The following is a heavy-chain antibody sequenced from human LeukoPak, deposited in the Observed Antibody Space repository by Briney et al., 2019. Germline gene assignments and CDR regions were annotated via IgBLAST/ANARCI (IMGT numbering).Heavy chain of an antibody. Sequence: SETLSLTCAVYGGSFSGYYWSWIRQPPGKGLEWIGEINHSGSTNYNPSLKSRVTISVDTSKNQFSLKLSSVTAADTAVYYCASVYKYGMDVWGQGTTVIVSS. CDR1: GGSFSGYY. CDR2: INHSGST. CDR3: ASVYKYGMDV. V-gene: IGHV4-34*01. J-gene: IGHJ6*02.